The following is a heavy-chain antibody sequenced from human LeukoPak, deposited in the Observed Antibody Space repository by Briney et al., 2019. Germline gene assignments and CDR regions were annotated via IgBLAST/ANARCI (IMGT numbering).Heavy chain of an antibody. Sequence: GGSLRLSCAASGFTFSSYAMSWVRQAPGKGLEWVSAISGSGGSTYYADSVKGRFTISRDNSKNTLYLQMNSLRAEDTAVYYCARSMVRGVTTGGYYYYYYGMDVWGQGTTVTVSS. CDR1: GFTFSSYA. D-gene: IGHD3-10*01. CDR3: ARSMVRGVTTGGYYYYYYGMDV. J-gene: IGHJ6*02. CDR2: ISGSGGST. V-gene: IGHV3-23*01.